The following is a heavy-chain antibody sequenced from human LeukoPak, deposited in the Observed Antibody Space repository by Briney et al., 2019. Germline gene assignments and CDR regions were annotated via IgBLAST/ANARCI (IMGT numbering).Heavy chain of an antibody. CDR2: IRYDGGDE. CDR3: AKYRHGAYGSFFDY. D-gene: IGHD4-17*01. J-gene: IGHJ4*02. Sequence: GGSLRLSCAASGFTFSDYGMHWVRQAPGKGLEWVAFIRYDGGDEKYADSVKGRFTVSRDNSKNTLYLQMNSLRVGDTAVYYCAKYRHGAYGSFFDYWDQGTLVTVSS. CDR1: GFTFSDYG. V-gene: IGHV3-30*02.